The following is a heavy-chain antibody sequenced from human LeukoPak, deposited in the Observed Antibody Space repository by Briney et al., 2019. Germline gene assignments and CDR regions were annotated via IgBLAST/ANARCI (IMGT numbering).Heavy chain of an antibody. CDR3: AKDYDFWSGYRFDY. J-gene: IGHJ4*02. CDR2: ISGSGGST. V-gene: IGHV3-23*01. D-gene: IGHD3-3*01. CDR1: GFTFSSYA. Sequence: GGSLRLSCAASGFTFSSYAMSWVRQAPXXXXXWVSAISGSGGSTYYADSVKGRFTISRDNSKNTLYLQMNSLRAEDTAVYYCAKDYDFWSGYRFDYWGQGTLVTVSS.